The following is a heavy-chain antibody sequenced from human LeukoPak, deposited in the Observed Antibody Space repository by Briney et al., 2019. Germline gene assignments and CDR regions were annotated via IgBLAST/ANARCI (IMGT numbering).Heavy chain of an antibody. D-gene: IGHD3-16*01. CDR3: ARGFWGSGLFDY. CDR1: GGSISSYS. V-gene: IGHV4-59*01. J-gene: IGHJ4*02. CDR2: IYYSGNT. Sequence: SETLSLTCTVSGGSISSYSWSWIRQPPGKGLEWIGYIYYSGNTNYNPSLKSRVTISVDTSKNQFSLKLSSVTAADTALYYCARGFWGSGLFDYWGQGTLVTVSS.